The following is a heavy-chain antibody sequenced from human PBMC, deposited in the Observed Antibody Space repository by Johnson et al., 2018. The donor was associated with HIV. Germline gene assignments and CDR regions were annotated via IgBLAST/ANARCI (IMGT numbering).Heavy chain of an antibody. V-gene: IGHV3-15*01. CDR3: TTAIVIDAFDI. CDR1: GFTFNNAW. J-gene: IGHJ3*02. CDR2: IKSKTDGGTT. D-gene: IGHD3-16*02. Sequence: VQLVESGGGVVQPGRSLRLSCAASGFTFNNAWMSWVRQAPGKGLEWVGRIKSKTDGGTTDYAAPVKGRFTISRDDSKNTLYLQMNSLTTEDTAVYYCTTAIVIDAFDIWGQGTMVTVSS.